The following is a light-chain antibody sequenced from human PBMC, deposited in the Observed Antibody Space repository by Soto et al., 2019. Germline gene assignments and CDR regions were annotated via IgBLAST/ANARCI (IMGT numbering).Light chain of an antibody. J-gene: IGLJ3*02. CDR2: LNSDGSH. CDR1: SGHSDYA. V-gene: IGLV4-69*01. Sequence: QPVLTQSPSASASLGASVKLTCTLSSGHSDYAIAWHQQQPEKVPRYLMKLNSDGSHSKGDGIPDRFSGSSSGAERYLTISSLLSEDEADYYCQTWGTGIRVFGGGTKLTVL. CDR3: QTWGTGIRV.